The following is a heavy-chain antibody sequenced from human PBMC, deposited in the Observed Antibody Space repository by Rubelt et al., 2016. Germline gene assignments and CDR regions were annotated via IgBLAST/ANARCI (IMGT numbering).Heavy chain of an antibody. J-gene: IGHJ4*02. V-gene: IGHV4-39*01. CDR1: GGSISSSSYY. Sequence: QLQLQESGPGLVEPSETLSLTCTVSGGSISSSSYYWGWIRQPPGKGLEWIGSIYYSGSTYYNPSLQSRVTISVDTSKNQFSLKLSSVTAADTAVYYCARGRFLEWLPPDYWGQGTLVTVSS. CDR2: IYYSGST. D-gene: IGHD3-3*01. CDR3: ARGRFLEWLPPDY.